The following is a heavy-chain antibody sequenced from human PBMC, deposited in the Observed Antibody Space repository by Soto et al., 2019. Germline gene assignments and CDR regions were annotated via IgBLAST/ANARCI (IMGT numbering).Heavy chain of an antibody. V-gene: IGHV3-23*01. CDR1: GFTFSSYA. D-gene: IGHD3-10*01. CDR2: ISGSGGST. CDR3: AKVVTMVRGVIRPNWFDP. Sequence: PGGSLRLFCAASGFTFSSYAMSWVRQAPGKGLEWVSAISGSGGSTYYADSVKGRFTISRDNSKNTLYLQMNSLRAEDTAVYYCAKVVTMVRGVIRPNWFDPWGQGTLVTVSS. J-gene: IGHJ5*02.